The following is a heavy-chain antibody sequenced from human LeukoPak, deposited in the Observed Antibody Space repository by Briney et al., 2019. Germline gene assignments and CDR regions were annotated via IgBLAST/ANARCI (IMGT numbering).Heavy chain of an antibody. J-gene: IGHJ4*02. V-gene: IGHV3-13*01. CDR2: IGTAGDT. CDR1: GFTFSSYD. CDR3: ARATVTSYFDY. D-gene: IGHD4-17*01. Sequence: GGSLRLSCAASGFTFSSYDMHWVRQATGKGLEWVSAIGTAGDTYYPGSVKGRFTISRENAKNSLYLQMNSLRAGDTAVYYCARATVTSYFDYWGQGTLVTVSS.